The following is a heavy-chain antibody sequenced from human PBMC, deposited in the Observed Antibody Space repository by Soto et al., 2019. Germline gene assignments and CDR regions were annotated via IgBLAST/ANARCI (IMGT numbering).Heavy chain of an antibody. D-gene: IGHD3-3*01. J-gene: IGHJ4*02. V-gene: IGHV1-8*01. CDR3: AIYDLPLDY. CDR1: GYTFTSYD. Sequence: QVQLVQSGAEVKKPGASVKVSCKASGYTFTSYDITWVRQATGQGLEWMGWMNPNSGNTGYAQKFQGRVTMSRNAAISTAYMELSSLKSEDTAVYYCAIYDLPLDYWGQGTLVTVSS. CDR2: MNPNSGNT.